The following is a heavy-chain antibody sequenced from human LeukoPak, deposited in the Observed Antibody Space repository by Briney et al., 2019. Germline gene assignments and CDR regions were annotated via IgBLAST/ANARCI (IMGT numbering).Heavy chain of an antibody. CDR1: GGSFSGYY. D-gene: IGHD2-15*01. Sequence: SETLPLTCAVYGGSFSGYYWSWIRQPPGKGLEWIGEINHSGSTNYNPSLKSRVTISVDTSKNQFSLKLSSVTAADTAVYYCARDLPARGFFDYWGQGTLVTVSS. CDR3: ARDLPARGFFDY. V-gene: IGHV4-34*01. J-gene: IGHJ4*02. CDR2: INHSGST.